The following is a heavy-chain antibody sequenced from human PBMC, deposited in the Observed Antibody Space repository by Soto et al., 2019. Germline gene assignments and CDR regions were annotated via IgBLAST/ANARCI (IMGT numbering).Heavy chain of an antibody. V-gene: IGHV1-69*12. Sequence: QVQLVQSGAEVKKPGSSVTVSCKASGGTFSSYTISWVRQAPGQGLEWMGGIIPILGTANYAQKFQGRVTINADESTSTAYMELSSLRSEDTAVYYCARGNHRWLQLWYFDLWGRGTLVPVSS. D-gene: IGHD5-12*01. CDR3: ARGNHRWLQLWYFDL. J-gene: IGHJ2*01. CDR2: IIPILGTA. CDR1: GGTFSSYT.